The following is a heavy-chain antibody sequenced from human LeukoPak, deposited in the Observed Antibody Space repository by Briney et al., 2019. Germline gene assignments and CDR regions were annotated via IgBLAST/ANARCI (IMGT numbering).Heavy chain of an antibody. Sequence: SETLSLTCTVSGGSISSYYWSWIRQPAGKGLEWIGRIYTSGSTNYNPSLKSRVTMSVDTSKNQFSLKLSSVTAADTAVYYCAGAPPSGYSYAIDYWGQGTLVTVSS. D-gene: IGHD5-18*01. CDR1: GGSISSYY. V-gene: IGHV4-4*07. CDR2: IYTSGST. CDR3: AGAPPSGYSYAIDY. J-gene: IGHJ4*02.